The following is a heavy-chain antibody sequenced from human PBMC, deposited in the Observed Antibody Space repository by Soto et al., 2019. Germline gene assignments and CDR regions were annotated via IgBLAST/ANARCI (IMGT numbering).Heavy chain of an antibody. CDR3: ARDRDGSGYVNNFDY. J-gene: IGHJ4*02. CDR2: FNPSGGSP. V-gene: IGHV1-46*01. Sequence: ASVKVSCKASGYTFTNHYIHWVRQAPGQGLEWMAIFNPSGGSPIYAQKFQGRVTLTRDTSTSTVYMELSSLRSEDTAVYYCARDRDGSGYVNNFDYWGQGTLVTVSS. CDR1: GYTFTNHY. D-gene: IGHD3-3*01.